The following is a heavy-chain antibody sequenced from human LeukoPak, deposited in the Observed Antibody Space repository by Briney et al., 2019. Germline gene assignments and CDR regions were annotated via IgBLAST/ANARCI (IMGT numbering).Heavy chain of an antibody. CDR2: IIPIFSTA. D-gene: IGHD3-22*01. Sequence: ASVKVSCKASGGTFSSYAISWVRQAPGQGLEWMGGIIPIFSTANYAQKFQGRVTITADESTSTAYMELSSLRSEDTAVYYCARDPYYYDSSGYSYFDYWGQGTLVTVSS. CDR1: GGTFSSYA. V-gene: IGHV1-69*13. J-gene: IGHJ4*02. CDR3: ARDPYYYDSSGYSYFDY.